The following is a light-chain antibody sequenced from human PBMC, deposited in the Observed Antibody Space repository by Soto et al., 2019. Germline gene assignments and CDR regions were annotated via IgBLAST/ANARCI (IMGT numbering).Light chain of an antibody. CDR2: EVT. J-gene: IGLJ1*01. CDR1: SGDIGSYNR. CDR3: SSYTNINTRACV. Sequence: QSALTQSASVSGSPGQSITISCTGTSGDIGSYNRVSWYQQHPGKAPKLIIYEVTDRPSGVSNRFSGSKSGNTASLTISGLQAEDEAESYCSSYTNINTRACVFGTGTKLTVL. V-gene: IGLV2-14*01.